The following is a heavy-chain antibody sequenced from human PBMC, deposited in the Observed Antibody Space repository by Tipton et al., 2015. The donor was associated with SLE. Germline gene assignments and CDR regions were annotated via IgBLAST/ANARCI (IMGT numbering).Heavy chain of an antibody. Sequence: LRLSCTVSGSSISSHYWSWIRQPPGKGLEWIGYIYYSGSTNYNPSLKSRVTISVDTSKNQFSLKLSSVTAADTAVYYCARVGPPGVDWFDPWGQGTLVTVSS. V-gene: IGHV4-59*11. CDR1: GSSISSHY. CDR2: IYYSGST. D-gene: IGHD3-3*01. CDR3: ARVGPPGVDWFDP. J-gene: IGHJ5*02.